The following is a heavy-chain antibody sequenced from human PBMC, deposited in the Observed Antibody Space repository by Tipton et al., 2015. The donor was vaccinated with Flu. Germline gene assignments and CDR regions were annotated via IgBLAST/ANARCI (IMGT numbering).Heavy chain of an antibody. V-gene: IGHV3-48*02. D-gene: IGHD2/OR15-2a*01. Sequence: GSLRLSCAASGFTFSPYSMNWFRQGPEKGLQWVSYINTGSTTTTYADFAKGRFTISRDDAKNSLYLEMHRLRDEDTAMYFCAREGNGNSDYWGQGTLVTVSS. J-gene: IGHJ4*02. CDR1: GFTFSPYS. CDR3: AREGNGNSDY. CDR2: INTGSTTT.